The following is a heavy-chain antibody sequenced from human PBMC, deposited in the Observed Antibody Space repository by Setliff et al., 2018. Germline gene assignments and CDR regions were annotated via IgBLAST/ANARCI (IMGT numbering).Heavy chain of an antibody. J-gene: IGHJ3*02. Sequence: GGSLRLSCAASGFTFNSFPLHWVRQTPGKGLEWVATIKFDDRPTYYADSVKGRFTISRDNSKKSLYLQMDSLRSEDTAVYYCVRELRVIVGVGIQGVFDIWGQGTMVTVSS. V-gene: IGHV3-30*07. CDR2: IKFDDRPT. D-gene: IGHD3-22*01. CDR3: VRELRVIVGVGIQGVFDI. CDR1: GFTFNSFP.